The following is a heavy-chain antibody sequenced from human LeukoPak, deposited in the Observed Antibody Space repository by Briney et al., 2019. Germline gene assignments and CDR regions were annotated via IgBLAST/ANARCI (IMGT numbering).Heavy chain of an antibody. D-gene: IGHD6-6*01. V-gene: IGHV4-34*01. CDR2: INHSGST. CDR1: GGSFSGYY. Sequence: PSETRSLTCAVYGGSFSGYYWSWIRQPPGKGLEWIGEINHSGSTNYNPSLKSRVTISVDTSKNQFSLKLSSVTAADTAVYYCARGSIAARPWYYYGMDVWGQGTTVTVSS. CDR3: ARGSIAARPWYYYGMDV. J-gene: IGHJ6*02.